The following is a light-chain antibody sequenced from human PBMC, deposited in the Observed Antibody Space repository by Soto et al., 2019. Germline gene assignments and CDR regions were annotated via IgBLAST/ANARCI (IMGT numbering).Light chain of an antibody. Sequence: QLVLTQPPSVSGAPGQRVTISCTGSSSNIGAGYDVHWYQQLPGTAPKLLIYGNNNRPSGVPDRFSGSKSGTSASLAITGLQAEDEADYYCQSYDNSLSGFYVFGTGTKVTVL. J-gene: IGLJ1*01. CDR1: SSNIGAGYD. CDR2: GNN. V-gene: IGLV1-40*01. CDR3: QSYDNSLSGFYV.